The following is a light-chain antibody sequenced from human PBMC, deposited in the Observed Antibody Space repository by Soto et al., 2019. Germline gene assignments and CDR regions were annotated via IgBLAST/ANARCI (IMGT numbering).Light chain of an antibody. CDR1: QSVSSY. J-gene: IGKJ4*01. CDR2: DAS. CDR3: QQRSNWPPLT. V-gene: IGKV3-11*01. Sequence: EIVLTQSPATLSLSPGERATLSCRASQSVSSYLAWYQQKPGQAPRLLIYDASNRATGIPARFSGSGSGTDLTLTISSLEPEDFAVYYCQQRSNWPPLTFGGWTKVEIK.